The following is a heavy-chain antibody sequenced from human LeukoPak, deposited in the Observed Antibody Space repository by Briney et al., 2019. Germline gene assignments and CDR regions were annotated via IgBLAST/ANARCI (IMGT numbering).Heavy chain of an antibody. CDR2: INPSGGST. CDR3: ARDLYYGSGSYGWPNY. J-gene: IGHJ4*02. CDR1: GYTFTSYY. V-gene: IGHV1-46*01. D-gene: IGHD3-10*01. Sequence: ASVKVSCKASGYTFTSYYMHWVRQAPGQGLEWMGIINPSGGSTSYAQKFQGRGTMTRDTSTSTVYMELSSLRSEDTAVYYCARDLYYGSGSYGWPNYWGQGTLVTVSS.